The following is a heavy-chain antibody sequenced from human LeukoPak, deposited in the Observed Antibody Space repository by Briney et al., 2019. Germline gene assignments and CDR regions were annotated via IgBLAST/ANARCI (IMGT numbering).Heavy chain of an antibody. D-gene: IGHD6-19*01. J-gene: IGHJ4*02. Sequence: SETLSLTCAVYGGSFSGYYWSWIRQPPGKGLEWIGYIYYTGSTNYNPSLKSRVTISVDTSKNQFSLKLSSVTAADTAVYYCARAFSSGWYPYSIGGLWFDYWGRGTLVTVSS. CDR1: GGSFSGYY. V-gene: IGHV4-59*01. CDR2: IYYTGST. CDR3: ARAFSSGWYPYSIGGLWFDY.